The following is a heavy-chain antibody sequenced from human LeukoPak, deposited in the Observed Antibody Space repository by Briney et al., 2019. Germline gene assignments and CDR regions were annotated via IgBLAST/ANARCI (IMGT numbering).Heavy chain of an antibody. CDR1: GFTFSRYS. D-gene: IGHD3-22*01. CDR2: ISGSGGSP. V-gene: IGHV3-23*01. Sequence: GSLKLSCSASGFTFSRYSMRLGPQAPRKGLEVVSAISGSGGSPYYADSVKGRFTISRDNSKNTLYLQMNSLRAEDTAVYYCAKQIYDSSGPSNWFDPWGQGTLVTVSS. CDR3: AKQIYDSSGPSNWFDP. J-gene: IGHJ5*02.